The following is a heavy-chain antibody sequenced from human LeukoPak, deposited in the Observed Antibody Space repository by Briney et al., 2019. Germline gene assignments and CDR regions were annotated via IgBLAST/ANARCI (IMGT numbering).Heavy chain of an antibody. CDR1: GFTLSNYW. J-gene: IGHJ5*02. V-gene: IGHV3-7*04. CDR2: IGEDGSEK. CDR3: ARGGQRWLAP. D-gene: IGHD2-2*01. Sequence: GGSLRLSCATSGFTLSNYWMTWVRQAPGKGLEWVANIGEDGSEKYYVESVKGRFTISRDNAKNSVELQMNSLRGEDTAVYYCARGGQRWLAPWGQGTPVTVAS.